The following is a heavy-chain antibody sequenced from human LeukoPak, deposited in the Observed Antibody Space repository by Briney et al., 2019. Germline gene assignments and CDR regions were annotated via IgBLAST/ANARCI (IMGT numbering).Heavy chain of an antibody. V-gene: IGHV3-21*01. CDR2: ISSSSTYI. Sequence: PGGSLRLSCAASGFTFSSYAMNWVRQAPGKGLEWVSSISSSSTYIYYADSMKGRFTISRDNAKNSLYLRMNSLRAEDTAVYYCASSSSWIPTLGYWGQGTLVTVSS. D-gene: IGHD6-13*01. CDR3: ASSSSWIPTLGY. J-gene: IGHJ4*02. CDR1: GFTFSSYA.